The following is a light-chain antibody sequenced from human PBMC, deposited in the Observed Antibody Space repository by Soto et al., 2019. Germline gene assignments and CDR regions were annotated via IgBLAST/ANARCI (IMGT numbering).Light chain of an antibody. CDR3: QQYSTWP. CDR2: DAS. J-gene: IGKJ1*01. V-gene: IGKV3-20*01. CDR1: QSVSSSS. Sequence: IVLTQSPGTLSLSPGERATLSCRASQSVSSSSLAWYQHKPGQAPRLLIYDASSRATGIPDRFSGSGSGTDFTLTISSLEPEDFAVYYCQQYSTWPFGHGTKVDIK.